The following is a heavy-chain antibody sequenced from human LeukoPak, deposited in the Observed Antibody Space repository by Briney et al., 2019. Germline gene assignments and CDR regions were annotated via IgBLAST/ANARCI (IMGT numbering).Heavy chain of an antibody. CDR2: IYSGGST. Sequence: GGSLRLSCAASGFTVSSNYMSWVRQAPGKGLEWVSVIYSGGSTYYADSVKGRFTISRDNSKNTLYLQMNSLRAGDTAVYYCARGRRSGSSKVGSAFDIWGQGTMVIVSS. CDR3: ARGRRSGSSKVGSAFDI. J-gene: IGHJ3*02. V-gene: IGHV3-53*01. D-gene: IGHD1-26*01. CDR1: GFTVSSNY.